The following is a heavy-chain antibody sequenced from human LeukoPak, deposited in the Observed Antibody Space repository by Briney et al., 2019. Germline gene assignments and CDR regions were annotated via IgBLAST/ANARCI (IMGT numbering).Heavy chain of an antibody. Sequence: ASVKVSCKASGYTFIGYYVHWVRQAPGQGGEWMGWINPNSGGTNYAQKFQGRVTMTRDTSISTAYMELSRLRSDDTAVYYCATYPLSGYWYYFHYWGQGTLVTVSS. CDR2: INPNSGGT. V-gene: IGHV1-2*02. CDR3: ATYPLSGYWYYFHY. J-gene: IGHJ4*02. D-gene: IGHD3-22*01. CDR1: GYTFIGYY.